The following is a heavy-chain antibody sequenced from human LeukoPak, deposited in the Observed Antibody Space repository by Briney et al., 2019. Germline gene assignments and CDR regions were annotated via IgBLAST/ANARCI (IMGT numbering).Heavy chain of an antibody. D-gene: IGHD2-2*01. CDR3: ATYSSRNAREFQS. CDR1: GFTFSSYW. Sequence: GGSLRLSCSASGFTFSSYWMSWVRQTPGKGLEWVANIKTDGSEKYYVDSVRGRFAISRDNAKNSLYLQMNSLRAEDTAVYYCATYSSRNAREFQSWGQGTLVTVSS. J-gene: IGHJ1*01. V-gene: IGHV3-7*01. CDR2: IKTDGSEK.